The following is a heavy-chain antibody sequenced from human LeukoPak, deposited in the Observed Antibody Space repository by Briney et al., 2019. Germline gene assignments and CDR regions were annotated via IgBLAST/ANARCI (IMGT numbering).Heavy chain of an antibody. CDR2: ISSSATYI. CDR1: GFTFSTYS. Sequence: GGSLRLSRAASGFTFSTYSLNWVRQAPGKGLEWVSSISSSATYIYYADSMKGRFTISRDDAKHSLYLQMNSLRAEDTAVYYCARTPSSGNYFPWYFDLWGRGTLVTVSS. D-gene: IGHD1-26*01. V-gene: IGHV3-21*01. CDR3: ARTPSSGNYFPWYFDL. J-gene: IGHJ2*01.